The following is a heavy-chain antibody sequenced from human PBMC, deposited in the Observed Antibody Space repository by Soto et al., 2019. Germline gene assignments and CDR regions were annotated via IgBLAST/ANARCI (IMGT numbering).Heavy chain of an antibody. CDR1: GGTFSSYT. V-gene: IGHV1-69*04. J-gene: IGHJ5*02. Sequence: ASVKVSCKASGGTFSSYTISWVRQAPGQGLEWMGRIIPILGIANYAQKFQGRVTITADKSTSTAYMELSSLRSEDTAVYYCARDEGFGYCSSTSCSGNVLWFDPWGQGTLVTVSS. CDR3: ARDEGFGYCSSTSCSGNVLWFDP. CDR2: IIPILGIA. D-gene: IGHD2-2*01.